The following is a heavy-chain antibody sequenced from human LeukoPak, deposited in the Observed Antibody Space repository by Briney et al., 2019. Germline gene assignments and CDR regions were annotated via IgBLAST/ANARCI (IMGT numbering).Heavy chain of an antibody. Sequence: PGRSLRLSCAASGFTFSSYATHWVRQAPGKGLERVAVISYDGSNKYYADSVKGRFTISRDNSKNTPYLQMNSLRAEDTAVYYCARDGEVAYFDYWGQGTLVTVSS. D-gene: IGHD3-10*01. J-gene: IGHJ4*02. CDR1: GFTFSSYA. CDR2: ISYDGSNK. CDR3: ARDGEVAYFDY. V-gene: IGHV3-30-3*01.